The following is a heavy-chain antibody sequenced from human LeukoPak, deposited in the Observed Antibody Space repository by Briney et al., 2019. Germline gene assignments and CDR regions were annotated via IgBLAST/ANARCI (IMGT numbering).Heavy chain of an antibody. D-gene: IGHD3-22*01. Sequence: ASVKVSCKASGYTFTSYGISWVRQAPGQGLEWMGWISGYNGNTNYAQKLQGRVTMTTDTSTSTAYMELRSLRSDDTAVYYCARAKIYYDSSGPDYWGQGTLVTVSS. V-gene: IGHV1-18*01. J-gene: IGHJ4*02. CDR2: ISGYNGNT. CDR1: GYTFTSYG. CDR3: ARAKIYYDSSGPDY.